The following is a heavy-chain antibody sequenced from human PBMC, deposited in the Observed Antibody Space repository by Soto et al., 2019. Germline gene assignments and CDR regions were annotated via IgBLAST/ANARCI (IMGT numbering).Heavy chain of an antibody. CDR1: GGSFSGYY. V-gene: IGHV4-34*01. CDR2: INHSGST. Sequence: SETLSLTCAVYGGSFSGYYWSWIRQPPGKGLEWIGEINHSGSTNYNPSLKSRVTISVDTSKNQFSLKLSSVTAADTAVYYCARGYYYGSGSYYNRWGQGTLVTV. D-gene: IGHD3-10*01. CDR3: ARGYYYGSGSYYNR. J-gene: IGHJ4*02.